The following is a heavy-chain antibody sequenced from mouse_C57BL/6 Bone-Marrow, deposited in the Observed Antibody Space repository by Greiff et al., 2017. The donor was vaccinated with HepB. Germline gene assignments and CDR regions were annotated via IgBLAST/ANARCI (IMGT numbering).Heavy chain of an antibody. V-gene: IGHV1-78*01. CDR3: ADGNWDYAMDY. Sequence: VQLQESDAELVKPGASVKISCKVSGYTFTDHTIHWMKQRPEQGLEWIGYIYPRDGSTKYNEKFKGKATLTAGKSSSTAYMQLNSLTSEDSAVYFCADGNWDYAMDYWGQGTSVTVSS. CDR2: IYPRDGST. CDR1: GYTFTDHT. D-gene: IGHD2-1*01. J-gene: IGHJ4*01.